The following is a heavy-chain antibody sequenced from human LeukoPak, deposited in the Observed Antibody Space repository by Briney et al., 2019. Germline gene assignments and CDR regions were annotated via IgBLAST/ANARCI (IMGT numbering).Heavy chain of an antibody. D-gene: IGHD2-2*02. CDR2: INHSGST. CDR1: GGSFSGYY. V-gene: IGHV4-34*01. J-gene: IGHJ5*02. Sequence: SETLSLTCAVYGGSFSGYYWSWIRQPPGKGLEWIGEINHSGSTNYNPSLKSRVTISVDTSKNQFSLKLSSVTAADTAVYYCARLNYSSSTSCYMVLHYSGYNNWFDPWGQGTLVTVSS. CDR3: ARLNYSSSTSCYMVLHYSGYNNWFDP.